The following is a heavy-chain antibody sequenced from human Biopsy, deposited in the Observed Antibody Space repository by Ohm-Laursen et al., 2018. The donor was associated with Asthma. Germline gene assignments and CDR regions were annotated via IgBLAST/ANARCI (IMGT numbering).Heavy chain of an antibody. V-gene: IGHV1-8*01. CDR1: GYSFARHA. Sequence: SVKVSCKASGYSFARHAINWVRQAPGQGLEWMGWMNPRSGNTGFAQKFQGRLSMTRNTSLNTAYMEVRSLKPDDTAVYYCARATRTGITDRLDPWGQGTLVSV. CDR3: ARATRTGITDRLDP. J-gene: IGHJ5*02. D-gene: IGHD1-1*01. CDR2: MNPRSGNT.